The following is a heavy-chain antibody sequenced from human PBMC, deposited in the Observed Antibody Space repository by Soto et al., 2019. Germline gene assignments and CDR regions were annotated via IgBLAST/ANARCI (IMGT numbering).Heavy chain of an antibody. CDR2: ISSSSSYT. CDR3: ASIDSAEH. V-gene: IGHV3-11*03. Sequence: LRLSCAASGFTVSDYYMSWIRQAPGKGLEWVSYISSSSSYTNYADSVKGRFTISRDNAKNSLYLQMNSLRAEDTAVYYCASIDSAEHWGQGTLVTVSS. CDR1: GFTVSDYY. J-gene: IGHJ1*01.